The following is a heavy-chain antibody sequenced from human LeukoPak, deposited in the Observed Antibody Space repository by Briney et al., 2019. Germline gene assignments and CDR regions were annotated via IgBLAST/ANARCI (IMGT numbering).Heavy chain of an antibody. CDR3: AREADDYVWGSYRSEFDY. CDR2: INHSGST. V-gene: IGHV4-34*01. Sequence: SETLSLTCAVYGGSFSGYYWSWIRQPPGKGLEWIGEINHSGSTNYNPSLKSRVTISVDTSKNQFSLKLSSVTAADTAVYYCAREADDYVWGSYRSEFDYWGQGTLVTVSS. D-gene: IGHD3-16*02. CDR1: GGSFSGYY. J-gene: IGHJ4*02.